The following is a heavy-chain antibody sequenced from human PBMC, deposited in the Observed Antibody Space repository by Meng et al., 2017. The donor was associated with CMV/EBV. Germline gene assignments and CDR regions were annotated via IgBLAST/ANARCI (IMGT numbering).Heavy chain of an antibody. CDR1: GYTFTDYY. V-gene: IGHV1-2*02. CDR2: INPNSGGT. J-gene: IGHJ5*02. Sequence: ASVKVSCKASGYTFTDYYMHWVRQAPGQGLEWMGWINPNSGGTNYAQKFQGRVNMTRDTSISTAYMELSRLRSDDTAVYYCARESHGTTGTTPVDWFDPWGQGTLVTVSS. D-gene: IGHD1-1*01. CDR3: ARESHGTTGTTPVDWFDP.